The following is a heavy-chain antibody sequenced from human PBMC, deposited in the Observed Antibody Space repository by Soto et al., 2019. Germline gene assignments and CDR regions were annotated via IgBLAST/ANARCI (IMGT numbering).Heavy chain of an antibody. Sequence: SETLSLTCTVSGGSISSYYWSWIRQPPGKGLEWIGYIYYSGSTNYNPSLKSRITISVDTSKNQFSLKLSSVTAADTAVYYCASRKSSPYFDYWGQGTLVTVSS. J-gene: IGHJ4*02. CDR2: IYYSGST. CDR3: ASRKSSPYFDY. CDR1: GGSISSYY. V-gene: IGHV4-59*08. D-gene: IGHD3-10*01.